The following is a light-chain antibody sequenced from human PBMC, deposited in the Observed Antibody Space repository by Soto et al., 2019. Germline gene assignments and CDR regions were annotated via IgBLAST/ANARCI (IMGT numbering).Light chain of an antibody. Sequence: DIQMTQSPSILSASVGDIVTITCRASQSIGSWLAWYQQTEGKATKVLIYKASNLERGVPSRFSGSGSGKEFTLTISSLQAADFATYYCQQYSSFPWTFGQGTKVDIK. CDR1: QSIGSW. CDR2: KAS. J-gene: IGKJ1*01. CDR3: QQYSSFPWT. V-gene: IGKV1-5*03.